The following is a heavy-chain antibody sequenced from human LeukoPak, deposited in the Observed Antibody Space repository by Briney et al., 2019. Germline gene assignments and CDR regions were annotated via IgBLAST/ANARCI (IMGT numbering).Heavy chain of an antibody. CDR1: GFTFSRYG. CDR2: IPYDGSIK. V-gene: IGHV3-30*02. J-gene: IGHJ3*02. Sequence: GSLRLSCAASGFTFSRYGIHWVRQAPGKGLEWVAFIPYDGSIKYYADSVKGRFTISRDNSKNTLYLQMNSPRAEDTAVYFCATEGSESAFDIWGQGTMVTVSS. D-gene: IGHD1-26*01. CDR3: ATEGSESAFDI.